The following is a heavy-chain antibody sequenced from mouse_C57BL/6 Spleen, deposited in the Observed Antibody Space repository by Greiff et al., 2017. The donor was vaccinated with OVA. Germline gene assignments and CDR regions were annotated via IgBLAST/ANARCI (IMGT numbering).Heavy chain of an antibody. D-gene: IGHD1-1*01. V-gene: IGHV1-55*01. CDR1: GYTFTSYW. Sequence: VQLQQPGAELVKPGASVKMSCKASGYTFTSYWITWVKQRPGHGLEWIGDIYTGRGSTNYNEKFKSQATLTVDNSSSTANMQISSLTSEDSAVYYGGIRWDDAMDYWGKGTSVTVAS. CDR2: IYTGRGST. CDR3: GIRWDDAMDY. J-gene: IGHJ4*01.